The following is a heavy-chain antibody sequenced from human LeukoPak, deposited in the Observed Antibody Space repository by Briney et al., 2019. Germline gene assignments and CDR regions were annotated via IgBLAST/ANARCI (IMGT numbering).Heavy chain of an antibody. CDR1: GFTFSSYS. J-gene: IGHJ6*02. D-gene: IGHD3-10*01. Sequence: GGSLRLSCAASGFTFSSYSMNWVRQAPGKGLEWVSSISSSSSYIYYADSVKGRFTISRDNAKNSLYLQMNSPRAEDTAVYYCAREITANGMDVWGQGTTVTVSS. CDR2: ISSSSSYI. V-gene: IGHV3-21*01. CDR3: AREITANGMDV.